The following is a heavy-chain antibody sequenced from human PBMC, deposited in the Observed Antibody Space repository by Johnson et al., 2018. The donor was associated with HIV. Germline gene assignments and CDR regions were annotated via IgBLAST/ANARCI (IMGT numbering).Heavy chain of an antibody. D-gene: IGHD5-18*01. V-gene: IGHV3-30*04. CDR1: GFTFNNYP. CDR2: ISYDGSEK. CDR3: TRLPSGYSRDAFDI. Sequence: QVQLVESGGGVVQPGRSLRLSCAVSGFTFNNYPMHWVRQAPGKGLEWVAVISYDGSEKYYVDSVKGRFTISRDNSKNTLYLQMNSLRAEDTAVYYCTRLPSGYSRDAFDIWGQGTMVTVSS. J-gene: IGHJ3*02.